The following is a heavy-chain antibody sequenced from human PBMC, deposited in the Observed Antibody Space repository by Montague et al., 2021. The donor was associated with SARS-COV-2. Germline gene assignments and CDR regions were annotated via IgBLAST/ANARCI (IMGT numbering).Heavy chain of an antibody. J-gene: IGHJ4*02. CDR1: GGSFSGYY. Sequence: SETLSLTCAVYGGSFSGYYWSWIRQPPGKGLEWIGYIYHSGSTNYNPSPKSRVTISVDTSKNQFSLKLSSVTAADTAVYYCARERLGYYDTSSYYIFDYWGQGTLVTVSS. CDR2: IYHSGST. CDR3: ARERLGYYDTSSYYIFDY. V-gene: IGHV4-59*01. D-gene: IGHD3-22*01.